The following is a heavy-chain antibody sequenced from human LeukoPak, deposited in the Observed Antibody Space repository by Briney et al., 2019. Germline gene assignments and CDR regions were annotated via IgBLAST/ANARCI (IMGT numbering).Heavy chain of an antibody. D-gene: IGHD3-3*01. Sequence: PSETLSLTCAVYGGSFSGYYWSWIRQPPGKGLEWIGEINHSGSTNYNPSLKSRVTISVDTSKNQFSLKLSSVTAADTAVYYCARDQFGVVIDWGQGTLVTVSS. J-gene: IGHJ4*02. CDR2: INHSGST. V-gene: IGHV4-34*01. CDR3: ARDQFGVVID. CDR1: GGSFSGYY.